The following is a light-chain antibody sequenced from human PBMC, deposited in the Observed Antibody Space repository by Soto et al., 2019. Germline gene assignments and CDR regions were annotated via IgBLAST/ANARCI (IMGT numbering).Light chain of an antibody. CDR1: SGHSTYI. Sequence: QSVLTQSSSASASLGSSVKLTCTLSSGHSTYIIAWHQQQPGKAPRYLMNLEGSGRYNRGRGVPDRFSGSSSGADRYLPISNLPFEDEADYYCETWDSNTRVFGGGTKLTVL. V-gene: IGLV4-60*02. CDR3: ETWDSNTRV. CDR2: LEGSGRY. J-gene: IGLJ3*02.